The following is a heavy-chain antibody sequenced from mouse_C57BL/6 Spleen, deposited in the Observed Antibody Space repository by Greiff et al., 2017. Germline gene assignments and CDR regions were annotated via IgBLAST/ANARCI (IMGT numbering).Heavy chain of an antibody. Sequence: ESGPGLVKPSQSLSLTCSVTGYSITSGYYWNWIRQFPGNKLEWMGYISYDGSNNYNPSLKNRISITRDTSKNQFFLKLNSVTTEDTATYYCMAYGNYWYFDVWGTGTTVTVSS. CDR1: GYSITSGYY. CDR3: MAYGNYWYFDV. V-gene: IGHV3-6*01. CDR2: ISYDGSN. J-gene: IGHJ1*03. D-gene: IGHD2-1*01.